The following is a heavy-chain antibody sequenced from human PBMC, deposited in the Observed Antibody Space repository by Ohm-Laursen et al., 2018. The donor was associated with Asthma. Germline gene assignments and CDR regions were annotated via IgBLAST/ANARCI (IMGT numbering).Heavy chain of an antibody. V-gene: IGHV3-53*01. CDR3: ARDGLGYSSGWYAYDY. Sequence: GSLRLSCAASGFTVSSNYMSWVRQAPGKGLEWVSVIYSGGSTYYADSVKGRFTISRDNSKNTLYLQMNSLRAEDTAVYYCARDGLGYSSGWYAYDYWGQGTLVTVSS. D-gene: IGHD6-19*01. CDR2: IYSGGST. J-gene: IGHJ4*02. CDR1: GFTVSSNY.